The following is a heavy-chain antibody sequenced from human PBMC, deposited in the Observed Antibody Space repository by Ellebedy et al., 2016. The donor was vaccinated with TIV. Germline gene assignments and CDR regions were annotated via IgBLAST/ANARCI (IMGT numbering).Heavy chain of an antibody. CDR3: ARGDSSGWSIYGMDV. J-gene: IGHJ6*02. CDR2: INPNSGGT. D-gene: IGHD6-19*01. CDR1: GYTFTGYY. V-gene: IGHV1-2*02. Sequence: ASVKVSCKASGYTFTGYYMHWVRQAPGQGLEWMGWINPNSGGTNYAQKFQGRVTMTRDTTISTAYMELSRLRSDDTAVYYGARGDSSGWSIYGMDVWGQGTTVTVSS.